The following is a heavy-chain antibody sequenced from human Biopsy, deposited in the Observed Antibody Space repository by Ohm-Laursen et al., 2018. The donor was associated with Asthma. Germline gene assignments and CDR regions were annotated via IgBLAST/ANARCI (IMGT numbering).Heavy chain of an antibody. CDR2: IYWDDYN. CDR3: ALSQDSGFDDHPPSWFDP. D-gene: IGHD3-9*01. CDR1: GFSLRTPGVG. Sequence: TQTLTLTCSFSGFSLRTPGVGVGWIRQSPGKALEWLALIYWDDYNLFRPSLKRRLTITKDPSKSQVVLTMTKMDPVDSGTYYCALSQDSGFDDHPPSWFDPWGQGTLVTVSS. J-gene: IGHJ5*02. V-gene: IGHV2-5*02.